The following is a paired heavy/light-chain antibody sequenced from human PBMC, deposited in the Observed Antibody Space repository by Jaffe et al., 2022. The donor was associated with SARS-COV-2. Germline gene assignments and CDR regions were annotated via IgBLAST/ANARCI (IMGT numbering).Heavy chain of an antibody. CDR3: AKEWEIQTRMWDY. CDR1: GFTFSSYA. V-gene: IGHV3-23*01. Sequence: EVQLLESGGGLVQPGGSLRLSCAASGFTFSSYAMSWARQAPGKGLEWVSVISGSGVSTYYADSVKGRFTISRDNSKNMVYLQMNSLRAEDTAIYYCAKEWEIQTRMWDYWGQGALVTVSS. CDR2: ISGSGVST. J-gene: IGHJ4*02. D-gene: IGHD1-26*01.
Light chain of an antibody. CDR3: QRYNSAPWT. CDR1: QGISNY. CDR2: AAS. J-gene: IGKJ1*01. Sequence: DIQMTQSPSSLSASVGDRVTITCRASQGISNYLAWYQKKPGKVPTLLMYAASTLHSGVPSRFSGSGSGTDFTLTISSLQPEDVATYYCQRYNSAPWTFGQGTKVEIK. V-gene: IGKV1-27*01.